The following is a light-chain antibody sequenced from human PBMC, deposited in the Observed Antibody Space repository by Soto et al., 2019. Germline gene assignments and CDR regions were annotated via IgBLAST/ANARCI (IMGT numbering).Light chain of an antibody. CDR3: QQSYSNPRT. J-gene: IGKJ1*01. CDR2: AAS. V-gene: IGKV1-39*01. CDR1: QTISIY. Sequence: DIQMTQSPTSLSASVGDRVSIXXRASQTISIYLNWYHQKPGRAPKXLIYAASNLQSRVPSRFSGSGSGTDFTLTISSLQPEDFATYYCQQSYSNPRTFGQGTKVDIK.